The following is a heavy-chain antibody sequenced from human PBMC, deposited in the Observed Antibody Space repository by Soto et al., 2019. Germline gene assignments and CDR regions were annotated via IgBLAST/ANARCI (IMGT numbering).Heavy chain of an antibody. J-gene: IGHJ5*02. V-gene: IGHV4-31*03. CDR1: GGSISSGGYY. Sequence: QVQLQESGPGLVKPSQTLSLTCTVSGGSISSGGYYWSWIRQHPGKGLEWIGYIYYSGSTYYNPSLKSRVTISVDTSKNQFALKLSSVTAADTAVYYCARGGDYGGNSGLHWFDPWGQGTLVTVSS. CDR2: IYYSGST. D-gene: IGHD4-17*01. CDR3: ARGGDYGGNSGLHWFDP.